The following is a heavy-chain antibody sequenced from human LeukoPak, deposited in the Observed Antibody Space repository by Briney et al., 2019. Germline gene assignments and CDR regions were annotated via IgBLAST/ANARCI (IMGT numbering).Heavy chain of an antibody. CDR1: GGSFSGYY. Sequence: SETLSLTCAVYGGSFSGYYWSWIRQPPGKGLEWIGEINHSGSTNYNPSLKSRVTISVDTSKNQFSLKLSSVTAADTAVYYCARSPRVGASYFDYWGQGTLVTVSS. D-gene: IGHD1-26*01. V-gene: IGHV4-34*01. J-gene: IGHJ4*02. CDR3: ARSPRVGASYFDY. CDR2: INHSGST.